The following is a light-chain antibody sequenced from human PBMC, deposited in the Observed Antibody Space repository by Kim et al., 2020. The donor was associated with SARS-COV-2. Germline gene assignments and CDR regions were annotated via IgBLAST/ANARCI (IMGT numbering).Light chain of an antibody. V-gene: IGLV2-14*03. CDR3: SSYTSSTLV. CDR1: SSDVGGYNS. CDR2: DVS. J-gene: IGLJ1*01. Sequence: PRESTTISCTGTSSDVGGYNSVSWYQQHPGKAPKLMIYDVSNRPSGVSNRFSGSKSGNTPSLTISGLQAEDEADYYCSSYTSSTLVFGTGTKVTVL.